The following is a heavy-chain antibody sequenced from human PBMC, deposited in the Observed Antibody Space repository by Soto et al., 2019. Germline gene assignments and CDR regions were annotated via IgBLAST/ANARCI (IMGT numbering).Heavy chain of an antibody. D-gene: IGHD2-15*01. Sequence: QVPLVQSGAEVKKPGASVKVSCKASGYTFTSYAMHWVRQAPGQRLEWMGWINAGNGNTKYSQKFQGRVTITRDTSASTAYMELSSLRSEDTAVYYCARDTSEAYCSGGSCYSELFDYWGQGTLVTVSS. CDR1: GYTFTSYA. CDR2: INAGNGNT. CDR3: ARDTSEAYCSGGSCYSELFDY. V-gene: IGHV1-3*01. J-gene: IGHJ4*02.